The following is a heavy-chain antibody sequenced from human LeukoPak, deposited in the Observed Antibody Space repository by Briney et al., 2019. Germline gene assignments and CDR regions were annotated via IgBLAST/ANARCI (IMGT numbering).Heavy chain of an antibody. V-gene: IGHV4-59*01. Sequence: ASETLSLTCTVSGGSISSYYWSWIRQPPGKGLEWIGYIYYSGSTNYNPSLKSRVTISVDTSKNQFSLKLSSVTAADTAVYYCARWARGDPDYWGQGTLVTVSS. CDR2: IYYSGST. D-gene: IGHD4-17*01. J-gene: IGHJ4*02. CDR3: ARWARGDPDY. CDR1: GGSISSYY.